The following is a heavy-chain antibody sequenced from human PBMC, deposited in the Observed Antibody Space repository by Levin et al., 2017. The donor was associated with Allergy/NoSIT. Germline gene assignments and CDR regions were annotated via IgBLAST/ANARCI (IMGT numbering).Heavy chain of an antibody. CDR3: ARTYDSSGYYPYNWFDP. CDR2: IIPIFGTA. V-gene: IGHV1-69*01. CDR1: GGTFSSYA. J-gene: IGHJ5*02. D-gene: IGHD3-22*01. Sequence: KISCKASGGTFSSYAISWVRQAPGQGLEWMGGIIPIFGTANYAQKFQGRVTITADESTSKAYMELSSLRSEDTAVYYCARTYDSSGYYPYNWFDPWGQGTLVTVSS.